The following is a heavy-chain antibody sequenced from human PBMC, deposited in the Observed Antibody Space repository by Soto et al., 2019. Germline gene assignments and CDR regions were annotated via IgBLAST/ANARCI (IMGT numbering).Heavy chain of an antibody. Sequence: QVQLVESGGGVVQPGRSLRLSCAAFGFTFSSSAMHWVRQAPGKGLEWVAVISNTGGNKYYADSAKGRFTISRDKSKNALDLQLNSLRVEDTAVCYFAGSGATPTIGGSFFDYWGQGPPVTVSS. CDR1: GFTFSSSA. CDR2: ISNTGGNK. CDR3: AGSGATPTIGGSFFDY. V-gene: IGHV3-30-3*01. J-gene: IGHJ4*02. D-gene: IGHD3-16*01.